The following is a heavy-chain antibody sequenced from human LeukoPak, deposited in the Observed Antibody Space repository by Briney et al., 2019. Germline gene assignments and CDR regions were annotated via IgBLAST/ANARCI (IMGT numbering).Heavy chain of an antibody. CDR3: ARGGAPVLDYYYMDV. V-gene: IGHV1-69*05. CDR1: GYTFTSYD. CDR2: IIPIFGTA. D-gene: IGHD1-26*01. J-gene: IGHJ6*03. Sequence: ASVKVSCKASGYTFTSYDINWVRQAPGQGLEWMGGIIPIFGTANYAQKFQGRVTITTDESTSTAYMELSSLRSEDTAVYYCARGGAPVLDYYYMDVWGKGTTVTVSS.